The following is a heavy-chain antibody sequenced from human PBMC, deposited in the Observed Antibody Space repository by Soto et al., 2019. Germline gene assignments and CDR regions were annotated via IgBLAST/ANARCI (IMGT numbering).Heavy chain of an antibody. Sequence: GSLRLSCAASGFTFSSYSMNWVRQAPGKGLEWVSSISSSSSYIYYADSVKGRFTISRDNAKNSLYLQMNSLRAEDTAVYYCARDLKTVYSGRLGSWAQGTLVTVTS. D-gene: IGHD1-26*01. V-gene: IGHV3-21*01. CDR1: GFTFSSYS. CDR3: ARDLKTVYSGRLGS. CDR2: ISSSSSYI. J-gene: IGHJ5*02.